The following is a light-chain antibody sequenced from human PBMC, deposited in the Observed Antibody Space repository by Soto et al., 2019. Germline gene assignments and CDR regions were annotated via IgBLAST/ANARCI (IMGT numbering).Light chain of an antibody. CDR2: DAS. Sequence: DVQMSQSPSTLSAYVGDTVTVTCRASQSVSGWLAWYQQKPGEAPKFLIYDASALPRGVPSRFSGSGSGTKFTLTIASLQPDDFATYYCQQYETFSGTFGPGTKAAIK. CDR1: QSVSGW. J-gene: IGKJ1*01. CDR3: QQYETFSGT. V-gene: IGKV1-5*01.